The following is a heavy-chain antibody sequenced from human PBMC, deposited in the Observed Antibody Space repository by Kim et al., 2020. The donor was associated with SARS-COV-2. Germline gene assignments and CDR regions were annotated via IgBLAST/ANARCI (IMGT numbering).Heavy chain of an antibody. CDR3: ARGGNNYDSSANYYYDG. D-gene: IGHD3-22*01. Sequence: GGSLRLSCAASGFTFSNYAMHWVRQAPGKGLEWVAFVSYDGSKKYYADSVKGRFTISRDNSKNRLYLQMNSLRTEDTAVYYCARGGNNYDSSANYYYDG. CDR2: VSYDGSKK. CDR1: GFTFSNYA. V-gene: IGHV3-30*04. J-gene: IGHJ6*01.